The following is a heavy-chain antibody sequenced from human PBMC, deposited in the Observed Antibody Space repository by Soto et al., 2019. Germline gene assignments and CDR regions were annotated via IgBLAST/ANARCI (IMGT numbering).Heavy chain of an antibody. Sequence: QVQLVQSGAEVKKPGASVKVSCKASGYTFSSYVISWVRQAPGQGLEWMGWISAYNVNTKYAQKLQGRVTMTTDTTTSTAYMELRSLRSEDTVVYYCARDLVWALIVYWGQGTLFTVSS. CDR2: ISAYNVNT. CDR3: ARDLVWALIVY. V-gene: IGHV1-18*01. D-gene: IGHD2-2*01. J-gene: IGHJ4*02. CDR1: GYTFSSYV.